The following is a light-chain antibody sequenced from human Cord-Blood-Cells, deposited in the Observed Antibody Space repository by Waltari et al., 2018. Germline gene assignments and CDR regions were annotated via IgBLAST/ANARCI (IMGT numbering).Light chain of an antibody. CDR2: EGS. CDR1: SSDAGSYNF. Sequence: QSALTQPASVSGSPGQSITISCTGTSSDAGSYNFVSWYQQHPGKAPKLMIYEGSKRPSGVSNRFSGSKSGNTASLTISGLQAEDEADYYCCSYAGSSTFVVFGGGTKLTVL. CDR3: CSYAGSSTFVV. J-gene: IGLJ2*01. V-gene: IGLV2-23*03.